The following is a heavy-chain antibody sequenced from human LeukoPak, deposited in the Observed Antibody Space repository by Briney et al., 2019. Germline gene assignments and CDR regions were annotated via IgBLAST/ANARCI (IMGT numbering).Heavy chain of an antibody. CDR3: ASSLLEWSGDAFDI. V-gene: IGHV3-7*01. D-gene: IGHD3-3*01. CDR1: GFTFSSYS. Sequence: QAGGSLRLSCAASGFTFSSYSMNWVRQAPGKGLEWVANIKPDGSEKYYVDSVKGRFTISRDNAKNSLYLQMNSLRAEDTAVYYCASSLLEWSGDAFDIWGQGTMVTVSS. J-gene: IGHJ3*02. CDR2: IKPDGSEK.